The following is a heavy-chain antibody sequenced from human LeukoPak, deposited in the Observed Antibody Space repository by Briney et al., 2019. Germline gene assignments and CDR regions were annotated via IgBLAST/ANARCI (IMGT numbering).Heavy chain of an antibody. CDR2: IYYSGST. CDR3: ARHPGYSYGPYYFDY. J-gene: IGHJ4*02. D-gene: IGHD5-18*01. V-gene: IGHV4-39*01. Sequence: SETLSLTCTVSGGSIRSSSYNWGWTRQPPGKGLEWIGSIYYSGSTYYNPSLKSRVTISVDTSKNQFSLKLSSVTAADTAVYYCARHPGYSYGPYYFDYWGQGTLVTVSS. CDR1: GGSIRSSSYN.